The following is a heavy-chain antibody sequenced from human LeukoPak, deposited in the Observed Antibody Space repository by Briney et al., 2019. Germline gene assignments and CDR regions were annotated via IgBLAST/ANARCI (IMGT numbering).Heavy chain of an antibody. CDR3: ARDSGSSGWYGDY. CDR1: GYIFTSFG. J-gene: IGHJ4*02. D-gene: IGHD6-19*01. Sequence: ASVKVSCKASGYIFTSFGICCMRQAPGQRLEWMGWISAYNGNTNYAQKLQGRVTMTTDTSTSTAYMELRSLRSDDTAVYYCARDSGSSGWYGDYWGQGTLVTVSS. V-gene: IGHV1-18*01. CDR2: ISAYNGNT.